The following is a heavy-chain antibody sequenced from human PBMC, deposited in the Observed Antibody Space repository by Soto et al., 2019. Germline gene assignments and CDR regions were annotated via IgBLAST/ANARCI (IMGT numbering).Heavy chain of an antibody. J-gene: IGHJ6*02. D-gene: IGHD6-19*01. CDR3: ARDPNGIAVDGMDV. V-gene: IGHV3-30-3*01. CDR1: GFTFSSYA. CDR2: ISYDGSNK. Sequence: QVQLVESGGGVVQPGRSLRLSCAASGFTFSSYAMHWVHQAPGKGLEWVAVISYDGSNKYYADSVKGRFTISRDNSKNTLYLQMNSLRAEDTAVYYCARDPNGIAVDGMDVWGQGTTVTVSS.